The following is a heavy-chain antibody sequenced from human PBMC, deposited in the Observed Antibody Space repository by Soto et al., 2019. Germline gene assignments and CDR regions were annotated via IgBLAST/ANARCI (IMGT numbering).Heavy chain of an antibody. V-gene: IGHV3-30-3*01. CDR1: GFTFSSYA. J-gene: IGHJ6*02. Sequence: PGGSLRLSCAASGFTFSSYAMHWVRQAPGKGLERVAVISYDGSNKYYADSVKGRFTISRDNSKNTLYLQMNSLRAEDTAVYYCAREGVEQLVHEQYYYYGMDVWGQGTTVTVSS. CDR2: ISYDGSNK. D-gene: IGHD6-6*01. CDR3: AREGVEQLVHEQYYYYGMDV.